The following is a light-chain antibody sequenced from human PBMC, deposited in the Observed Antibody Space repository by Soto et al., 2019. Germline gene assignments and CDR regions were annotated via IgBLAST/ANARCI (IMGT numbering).Light chain of an antibody. CDR3: AAWDDSLNGQV. CDR1: SSNIGSNT. CDR2: SDN. Sequence: LTQPPSASGTPGQRVTISCSGSSSNIGSNTVNWYQQLTGTAPKLLIYSDNQRPSGVPDRFSGSKSGTSASLAISGLQSEDEADYYCAAWDDSLNGQVFGTGTKLTVL. V-gene: IGLV1-44*01. J-gene: IGLJ1*01.